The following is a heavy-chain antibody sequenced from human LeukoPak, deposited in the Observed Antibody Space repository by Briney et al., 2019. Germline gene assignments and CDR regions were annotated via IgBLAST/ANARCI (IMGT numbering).Heavy chain of an antibody. D-gene: IGHD3/OR15-3a*01. CDR1: GYSFTSYW. Sequence: GESLKISCKGSGYSFTSYWIGWVRQMPGKGLEWMGIIYPGDSDTRYSPSFQGQVTISADKSISTAYLQWSSLKASDTAMYYCARQPILDWSDKYYFDYWGQGTLVTVSS. CDR3: ARQPILDWSDKYYFDY. V-gene: IGHV5-51*01. J-gene: IGHJ4*02. CDR2: IYPGDSDT.